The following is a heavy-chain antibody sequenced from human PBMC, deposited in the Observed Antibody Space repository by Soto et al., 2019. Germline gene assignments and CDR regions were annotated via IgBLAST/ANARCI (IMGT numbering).Heavy chain of an antibody. CDR2: TSSNGGST. V-gene: IGHV3-64D*08. CDR3: VKDGSSGWFLDRYYYYYGMDV. Sequence: PGGSLRLSCSASGFTFSSYAMHWVRQAPGKGLEYVSATSSNGGSTYYADSVKGRFTISRDNSKNTLYLQMSSLRAEDTAVYYCVKDGSSGWFLDRYYYYYGMDVWGQGTTVTVSS. D-gene: IGHD6-19*01. CDR1: GFTFSSYA. J-gene: IGHJ6*02.